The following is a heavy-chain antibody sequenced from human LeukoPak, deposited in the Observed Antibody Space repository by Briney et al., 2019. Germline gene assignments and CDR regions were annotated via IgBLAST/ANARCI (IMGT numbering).Heavy chain of an antibody. J-gene: IGHJ6*02. CDR3: ARDKDSSGPTYYYYGMDV. Sequence: VASVKVSCKAFGGTFSSYAISWVRQAPGQGLEWMGGIIPIFGTANYAQKFQGRVTITADESTSTAYMELSSLRSEDTAVYYCARDKDSSGPTYYYYGMDVWGQGTTVTVSS. CDR1: GGTFSSYA. CDR2: IIPIFGTA. V-gene: IGHV1-69*13. D-gene: IGHD6-19*01.